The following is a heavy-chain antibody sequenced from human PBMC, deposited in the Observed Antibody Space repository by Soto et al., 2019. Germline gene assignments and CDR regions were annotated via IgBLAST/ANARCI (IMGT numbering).Heavy chain of an antibody. CDR1: VGSISSSNW. CDR3: ARFGGVLRFLEWLPGGMDV. CDR2: IYHSGST. J-gene: IGHJ6*02. Sequence: SETLPFTCAVSVGSISSSNWWSCVRQPPGKGREWIGEIYHSGSTNYNPSLKSRVTISVDKSKNQFSLKLSSVTAADTAVYYCARFGGVLRFLEWLPGGMDVWGQGTTVTVSS. D-gene: IGHD3-3*01. V-gene: IGHV4-4*02.